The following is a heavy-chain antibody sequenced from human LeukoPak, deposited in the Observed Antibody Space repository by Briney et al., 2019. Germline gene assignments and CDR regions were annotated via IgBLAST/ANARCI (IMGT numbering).Heavy chain of an antibody. CDR3: ASDRVYYGLDV. V-gene: IGHV3-74*01. CDR1: GFTFSKYW. CDR2: IKTDGSET. J-gene: IGHJ6*02. Sequence: GGSLRLSCAASGFTFSKYWMHWVRQAPGKGLVWVSRIKTDGSETTYADSVKGRFTISGDNAKNTLFLQMNSLRPEDTAVYYCASDRVYYGLDVWGQGATVTVSS.